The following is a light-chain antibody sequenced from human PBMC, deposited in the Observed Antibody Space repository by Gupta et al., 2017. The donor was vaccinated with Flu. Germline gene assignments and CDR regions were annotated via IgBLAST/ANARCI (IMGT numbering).Light chain of an antibody. CDR3: VTVDDSRNGPV. J-gene: IGLJ3*02. V-gene: IGLV1-44*01. CDR1: SSNIGRYT. Sequence: QSVLTPPPSASGTPGQRVTISCSGSSSNIGRYTVHWFHHAPGTAPNLLIDSNNKRPSGVPERFSGSKSGTAASLAISGLQAEDDGNYYCVTVDDSRNGPVFGGGTRLTVL. CDR2: SNN.